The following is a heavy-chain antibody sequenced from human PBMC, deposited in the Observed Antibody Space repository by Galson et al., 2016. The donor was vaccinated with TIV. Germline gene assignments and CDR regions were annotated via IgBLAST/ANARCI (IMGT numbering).Heavy chain of an antibody. CDR3: ARETGGSGWYTVDY. V-gene: IGHV3-23*01. Sequence: SLRLSCAASGFTFSSFAMTWVRQAPGKGLEWPSTIRPSATRTYYSDSVKDRFTTSRDDSSNTLFLQMNSLRAEDTAMYFCARETGGSGWYTVDYWGQGALVIVSS. J-gene: IGHJ4*02. CDR2: IRPSATRT. CDR1: GFTFSSFA. D-gene: IGHD6-19*01.